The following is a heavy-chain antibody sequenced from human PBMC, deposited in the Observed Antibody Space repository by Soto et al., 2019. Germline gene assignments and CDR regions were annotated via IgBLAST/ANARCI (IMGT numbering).Heavy chain of an antibody. V-gene: IGHV1-69*12. Sequence: QVQLVQSGAELKKPGSSVKVSCKASGGTFSSYAISWVRQAPGQGLEWMGGIIPIFGTTNYAQKFQGRVTIPADESTSTAYMELSSLRSEDTAMYYCARVVTVVKSFHYWYFDLWGRGTLVTVSS. CDR2: IIPIFGTT. D-gene: IGHD2-15*01. CDR1: GGTFSSYA. CDR3: ARVVTVVKSFHYWYFDL. J-gene: IGHJ2*01.